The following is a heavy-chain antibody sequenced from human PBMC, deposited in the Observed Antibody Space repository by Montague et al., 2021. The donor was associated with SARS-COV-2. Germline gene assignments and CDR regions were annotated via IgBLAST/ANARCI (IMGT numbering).Heavy chain of an antibody. V-gene: IGHV4-39*01. Sequence: SETLSLTCTVSGGSVRSSNDCWGWIRQPTGKGLEWIVNFYYSGNTYYNPSLKSRVTISVDTSNNQFSLKLSSVTAADTAVYYCARGPKMYGELADYWGQGTLVTVSS. CDR2: FYYSGNT. CDR1: GGSVRSSNDC. CDR3: ARGPKMYGELADY. J-gene: IGHJ4*02. D-gene: IGHD4-17*01.